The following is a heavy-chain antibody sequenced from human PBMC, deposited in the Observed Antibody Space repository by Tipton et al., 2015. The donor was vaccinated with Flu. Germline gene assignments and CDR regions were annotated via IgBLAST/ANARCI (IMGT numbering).Heavy chain of an antibody. D-gene: IGHD3-10*01. CDR1: GGSITGGNFY. Sequence: TLSLTCTVSGGSITGGNFYWSWIRQPAGKGLEWIGRIYDNGSTQYNSSLKSRVTLSLDTSKNQFSLKLTSVTAADTALYYCSRETPSTYYYYFDSWGQGTPVTVSS. CDR2: IYDNGST. J-gene: IGHJ4*02. CDR3: SRETPSTYYYYFDS. V-gene: IGHV4-61*02.